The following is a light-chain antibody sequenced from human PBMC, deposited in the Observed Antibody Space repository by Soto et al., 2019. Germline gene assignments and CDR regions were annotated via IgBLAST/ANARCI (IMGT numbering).Light chain of an antibody. CDR2: QAS. J-gene: IGKJ1*01. V-gene: IGKV1-5*03. Sequence: DIQMTQSPSTLSASVGDRVTITCRASQNIARSLAWYQQKPGKAPKVLIYQASSLDSGVPSRFSGRGFGTEFTLTITTLQPDYSATYYCQQYEYFWTFGQGTKVDIK. CDR1: QNIARS. CDR3: QQYEYFWT.